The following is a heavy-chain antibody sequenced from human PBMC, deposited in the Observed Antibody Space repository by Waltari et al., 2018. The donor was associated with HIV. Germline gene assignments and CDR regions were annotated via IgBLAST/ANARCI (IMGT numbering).Heavy chain of an antibody. D-gene: IGHD3-16*01. Sequence: QVRLVQYGSEVKGTGSSVRVSCKSAGGDFRAYGIIWLRQAPGQGLQWMGEIIPYFGFANTAETLRARVSIEADESKNTVYLELRSLTVQDSATYFCARGTFYDDEVGAHRYRPFDAWGQGTPVSVSS. V-gene: IGHV1-69*01. CDR1: GGDFRAYG. CDR3: ARGTFYDDEVGAHRYRPFDA. J-gene: IGHJ4*02. CDR2: IIPYFGFA.